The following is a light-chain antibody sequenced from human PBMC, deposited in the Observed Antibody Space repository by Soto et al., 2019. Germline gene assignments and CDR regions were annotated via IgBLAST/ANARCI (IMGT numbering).Light chain of an antibody. V-gene: IGKV3-15*01. J-gene: IGKJ2*01. CDR3: QQYDIWPPYT. Sequence: EVVMTQSPASLSAXPGERVTLSCSASQNIRSSLAWYQQRPGQAPRLLIYDASTRATGIPPRFSGGGSGTEFTVTISSLQSEDFAIYYCQQYDIWPPYTFGQGTKVDIK. CDR2: DAS. CDR1: QNIRSS.